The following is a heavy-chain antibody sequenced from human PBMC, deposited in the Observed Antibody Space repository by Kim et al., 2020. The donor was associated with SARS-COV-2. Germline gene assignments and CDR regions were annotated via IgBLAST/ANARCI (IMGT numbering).Heavy chain of an antibody. V-gene: IGHV3-30*18. CDR3: AKGLPMTTVTSDAFDI. CDR1: GFTFSSYG. CDR2: ISYDGSNK. Sequence: GGSLRLSCAASGFTFSSYGMHWVRQAPGKGLEWVAVISYDGSNKYYADSVKGRFTISRDNSKNTLYLQMNSLRAEDTAVYYCAKGLPMTTVTSDAFDIWG. D-gene: IGHD4-17*01. J-gene: IGHJ3*02.